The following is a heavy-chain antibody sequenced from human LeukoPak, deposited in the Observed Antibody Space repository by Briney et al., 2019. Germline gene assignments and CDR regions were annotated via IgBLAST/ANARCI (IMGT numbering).Heavy chain of an antibody. Sequence: PSETLSLTCTVSGGSVSDYYCSWIRQPPGKGLEWIGSIYHSVSTYYNPSLKSRVTISLDTSKNQFSLKLSSVTAADTAGDYCARLHLPATRFASWGPGTLVTVSS. CDR3: ARLHLPATRFAS. CDR2: IYHSVST. J-gene: IGHJ4*02. V-gene: IGHV4-38-2*02. CDR1: GGSVSDYY.